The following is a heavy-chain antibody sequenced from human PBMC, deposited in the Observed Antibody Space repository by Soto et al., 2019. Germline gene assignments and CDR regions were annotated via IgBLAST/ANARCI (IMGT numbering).Heavy chain of an antibody. CDR3: AKDLGSGGSGSYYKILKNYFDY. J-gene: IGHJ4*02. CDR2: ISGSGGST. Sequence: PGGSLRLSCAASGFTFSSYAMSWVRQAPGKGLEWVSAISGSGGSTYYADSVKGRFTISRDNSKNTLYLQMNSLRAEDTAVYYCAKDLGSGGSGSYYKILKNYFDYWGQGTLVTVSS. V-gene: IGHV3-23*01. CDR1: GFTFSSYA. D-gene: IGHD3-10*01.